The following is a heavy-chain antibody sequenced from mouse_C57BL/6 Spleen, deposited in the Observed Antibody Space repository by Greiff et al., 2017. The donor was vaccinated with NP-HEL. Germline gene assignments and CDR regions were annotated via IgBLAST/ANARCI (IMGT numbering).Heavy chain of an antibody. CDR1: GFTFSDYY. Sequence: EVQVVESGGGLVQPGGSLKLSCAASGFTFSDYYMYWVRQTPEKRLEWVAYISNGGGSTYYPDTVKGRFTISRDNAKNTLYLQMSRLKSEDTAMYYCARQGDYYGSSLWYFDVWGTGTTVTVSS. D-gene: IGHD1-1*01. CDR2: ISNGGGST. V-gene: IGHV5-12*01. CDR3: ARQGDYYGSSLWYFDV. J-gene: IGHJ1*03.